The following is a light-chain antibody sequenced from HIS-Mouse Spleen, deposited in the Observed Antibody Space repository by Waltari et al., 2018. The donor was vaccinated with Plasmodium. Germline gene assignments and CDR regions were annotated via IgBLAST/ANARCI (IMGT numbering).Light chain of an antibody. J-gene: IGLJ3*02. CDR2: EDS. CDR1: ALPKKY. V-gene: IGLV3-10*01. CDR3: YSTDSSGNHRV. Sequence: SYELTQPPSVPVSPGQTARITCSGDALPKKYAYWDQQKSGQAPVLVIYEDSKRPSGIPERFACSSSGTMATLTISGAQVEDEADYYCYSTDSSGNHRVFGGGTKLTVL.